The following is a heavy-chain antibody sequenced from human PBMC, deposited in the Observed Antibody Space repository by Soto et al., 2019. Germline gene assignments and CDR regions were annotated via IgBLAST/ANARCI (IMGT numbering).Heavy chain of an antibody. CDR1: GYTFTGYY. V-gene: IGHV1-2*04. CDR3: AREGRVQQLVRHCYYYMDV. D-gene: IGHD6-6*01. Sequence: GASVKVSCKASGYTFTGYYMHWVRQAPGQGLEWMGWINPNSGGTNYAQKFQGWVTMTRDTSISTAYMELSRLRSDDTAVYYCAREGRVQQLVRHCYYYMDVWGKGTTVTVSS. J-gene: IGHJ6*03. CDR2: INPNSGGT.